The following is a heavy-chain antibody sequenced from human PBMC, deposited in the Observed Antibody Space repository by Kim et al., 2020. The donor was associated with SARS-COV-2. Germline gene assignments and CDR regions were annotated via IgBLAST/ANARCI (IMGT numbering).Heavy chain of an antibody. CDR2: ISAYNGNT. Sequence: ASVKVSCKASGYTFTSYGISWVRQAPGQGLEWMGWISAYNGNTNYAQKLQGRVTMTTDTSTSTAYMELRSLRSDDTAVYYCARDIRGGYYYDSSGYDYWGQGTLVTVSS. CDR1: GYTFTSYG. V-gene: IGHV1-18*04. CDR3: ARDIRGGYYYDSSGYDY. J-gene: IGHJ4*02. D-gene: IGHD3-22*01.